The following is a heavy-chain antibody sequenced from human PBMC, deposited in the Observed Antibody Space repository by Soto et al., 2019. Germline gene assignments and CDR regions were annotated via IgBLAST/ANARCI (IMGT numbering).Heavy chain of an antibody. CDR1: GFTFSSYS. D-gene: IGHD2-15*01. CDR3: ARHLGRGDAFDI. J-gene: IGHJ3*02. V-gene: IGHV3-21*01. Sequence: EVQLVESGGGLVKPGGSLRLSCAASGFTFSSYSMNWVRQAPGKGLEWVSSISSSSSYIYYADSVKGRFTISRDNAKNSLYLQMNSLRAEDTAVYYCARHLGRGDAFDIWGQGTMVTVSS. CDR2: ISSSSSYI.